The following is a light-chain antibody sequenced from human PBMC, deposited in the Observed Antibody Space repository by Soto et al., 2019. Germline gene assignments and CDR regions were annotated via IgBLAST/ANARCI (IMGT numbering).Light chain of an antibody. Sequence: EIVMTQSPATLSVSPGERATLSCRASQSVSRKLAWYQQTRGQAPRLLMYGAPTRATGAPARFSGSGSGTEFTLTISSLEPEDFALYYCQQRSGWPRTCGQGTKVDIK. J-gene: IGKJ1*01. CDR1: QSVSRK. V-gene: IGKV3-11*01. CDR2: GAP. CDR3: QQRSGWPRT.